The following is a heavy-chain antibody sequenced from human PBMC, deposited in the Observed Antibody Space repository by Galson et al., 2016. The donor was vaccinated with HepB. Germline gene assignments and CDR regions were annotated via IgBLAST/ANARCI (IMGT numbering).Heavy chain of an antibody. CDR1: GVAVRTNY. V-gene: IGHV4-59*02. CDR3: ARNDVLKVFHGMDV. J-gene: IGHJ6*02. CDR2: ISYSGTA. Sequence: SETLSLTCSVSGVAVRTNYWSWVRHLPGKGLEWLGYISYSGTADYNPSLKRRVSISMDKSKNQVSLKLNSTTAADTAVYYCARNDVLKVFHGMDVWGPGTTVTVSS. D-gene: IGHD6-6*01.